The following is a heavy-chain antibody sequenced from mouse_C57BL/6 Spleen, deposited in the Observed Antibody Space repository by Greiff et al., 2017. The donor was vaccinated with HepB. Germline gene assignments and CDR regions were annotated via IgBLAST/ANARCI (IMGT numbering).Heavy chain of an antibody. D-gene: IGHD2-5*01. J-gene: IGHJ1*03. V-gene: IGHV1-64*01. CDR1: GYTFTSYW. CDR2: IHPNSGST. CDR3: ARGDSNMWYFDV. Sequence: VQLQQPGAELVKPGASVKLSCKASGYTFTSYWMHWVKQRPGQGLEWIGMIHPNSGSTNYNEKFKSKATLTEDKSSSTAYMQLSSLTSEDSAVYYCARGDSNMWYFDVWGTGTTVTVSS.